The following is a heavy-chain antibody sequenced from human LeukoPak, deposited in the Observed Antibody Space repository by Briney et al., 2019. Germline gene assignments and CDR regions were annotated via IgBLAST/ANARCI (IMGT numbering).Heavy chain of an antibody. CDR2: IYTSGST. CDR1: GGSISSYY. V-gene: IGHV4-4*07. CDR3: ARGGSGLDYYYYYMDV. J-gene: IGHJ6*03. D-gene: IGHD6-19*01. Sequence: SETLSLTCTVSGGSISSYYWSWIRQPAGKGLEWIGRIYTSGSTNYNPSLKSRVTMSVDTSKNQFSLKLSSVTAADTAVYYCARGGSGLDYYYYYMDVWGKGTTVTVSS.